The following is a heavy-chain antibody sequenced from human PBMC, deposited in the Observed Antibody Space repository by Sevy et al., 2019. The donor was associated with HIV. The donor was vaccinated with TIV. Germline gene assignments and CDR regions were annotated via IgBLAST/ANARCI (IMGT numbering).Heavy chain of an antibody. CDR1: GFTFSNYN. J-gene: IGHJ5*02. CDR3: ARDYYDSRGYREHREIDP. D-gene: IGHD3-22*01. V-gene: IGHV3-21*01. CDR2: ISSNSSHT. Sequence: GGSLRLSCAASGFTFSNYNMNWVRQAPGKGLEWDSFISSNSSHTLYGDSVKGRFTISRDNSNNSLYLQMDSLGVDDTAVYYCARDYYDSRGYREHREIDPWGQGTLVTVSS.